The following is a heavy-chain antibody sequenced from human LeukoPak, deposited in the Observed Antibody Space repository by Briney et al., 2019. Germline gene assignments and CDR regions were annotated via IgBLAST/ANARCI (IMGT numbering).Heavy chain of an antibody. D-gene: IGHD6-13*01. V-gene: IGHV1-46*01. Sequence: ASVKVSCKASGYTFTSYYMHWVRQAPGQGLEWIGIINPSGGSTSYAQKFQGRVTMTRDTSTSTVYMELSSLRSEDTAVYYCARDDGDSSSWSEKFDYWGQGTLVTVSS. CDR3: ARDDGDSSSWSEKFDY. J-gene: IGHJ4*02. CDR1: GYTFTSYY. CDR2: INPSGGST.